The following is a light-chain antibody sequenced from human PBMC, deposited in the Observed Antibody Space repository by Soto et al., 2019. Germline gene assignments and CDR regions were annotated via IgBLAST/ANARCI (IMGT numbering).Light chain of an antibody. Sequence: DIQMTQSPSTLSASVADRVTITCRASQSISSWLAWYQQKPGKAPKLLIYKASSLESGVPSRFSGSGSGTEFTLTISSLQPDDFATHYCQQYNTSPWTFGQGTKVEIK. CDR2: KAS. CDR1: QSISSW. J-gene: IGKJ1*01. CDR3: QQYNTSPWT. V-gene: IGKV1-5*03.